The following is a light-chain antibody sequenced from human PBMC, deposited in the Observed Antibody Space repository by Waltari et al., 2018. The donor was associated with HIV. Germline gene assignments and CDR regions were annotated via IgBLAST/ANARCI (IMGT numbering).Light chain of an antibody. CDR2: RSV. J-gene: IGLJ6*01. Sequence: QSGLSQPPSTSRPPGQRVVISCSGRSSNVGKNYVSWFQQVSGAAPRLLIYRSVRRPSGVPDRLTAAKSGTSASLVISGLRSDDEAEYCCASWDDALSSWLFGGGTRLTVL. CDR1: SSNVGKNY. CDR3: ASWDDALSSWL. V-gene: IGLV1-47*01.